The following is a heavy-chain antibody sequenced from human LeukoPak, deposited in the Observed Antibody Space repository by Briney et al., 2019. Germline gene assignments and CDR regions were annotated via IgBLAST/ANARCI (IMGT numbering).Heavy chain of an antibody. CDR3: ARDWGWLQFGDDGFDL. J-gene: IGHJ3*01. CDR1: GFTVSSNY. CDR2: IDSDGST. D-gene: IGHD5-24*01. Sequence: GGSLRLSCAASGFTVSSNYLSWVRQAPGKGLEWVSVIDSDGSTYYADAVKGRFIISRDNSKNTLYLRMNSLKAEDTAVYYCARDWGWLQFGDDGFDLGGQGPRV. V-gene: IGHV3-66*01.